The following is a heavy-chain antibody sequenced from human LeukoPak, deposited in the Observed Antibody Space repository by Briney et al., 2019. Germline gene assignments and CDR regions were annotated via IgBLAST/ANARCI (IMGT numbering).Heavy chain of an antibody. V-gene: IGHV4-59*12. D-gene: IGHD5-18*01. Sequence: SETLSLTCTVSGGSIGSYYWSWIRQPPGKGLEWIAYIYYSGSTNYNPSLKSRVTISVDTSKNQFSLKLNSVTAADTAVYYCARYGLLRLSEINAFHIWGQGTMVTVSS. CDR2: IYYSGST. CDR1: GGSIGSYY. J-gene: IGHJ3*02. CDR3: ARYGLLRLSEINAFHI.